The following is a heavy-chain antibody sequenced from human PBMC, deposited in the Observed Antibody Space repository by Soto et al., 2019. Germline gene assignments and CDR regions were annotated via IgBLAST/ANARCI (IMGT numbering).Heavy chain of an antibody. Sequence: EVQLVESGGGLVQPGGSLRLSCAASGFTFSSYSMTWVRQAPGKGLEWVSYISSSSSTIYYADSVKGRFTISRDKAKNSLYLQMNSLRDEDTAVYYCGRKGGYCSSTSCYGSEVDYWGQGTLVTVSS. CDR1: GFTFSSYS. CDR2: ISSSSSTI. CDR3: GRKGGYCSSTSCYGSEVDY. V-gene: IGHV3-48*02. D-gene: IGHD2-2*01. J-gene: IGHJ4*02.